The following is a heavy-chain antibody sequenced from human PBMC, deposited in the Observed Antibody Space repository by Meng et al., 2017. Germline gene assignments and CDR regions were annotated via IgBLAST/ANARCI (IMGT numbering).Heavy chain of an antibody. Sequence: GESLKISCAASGFTFSSYCMHWVRQAPSKGLEWVAVISYDGSNKYYADSVKGRFTISRDNSKNTLYLQMNSLRAEDTAVYYCAKEGYSSSWGFDYWGQRTLVTVSS. CDR2: ISYDGSNK. CDR1: GFTFSSYC. J-gene: IGHJ4*02. D-gene: IGHD6-6*01. V-gene: IGHV3-30*18. CDR3: AKEGYSSSWGFDY.